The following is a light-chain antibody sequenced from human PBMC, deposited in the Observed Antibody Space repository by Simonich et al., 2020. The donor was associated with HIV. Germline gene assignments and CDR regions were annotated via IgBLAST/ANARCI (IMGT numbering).Light chain of an antibody. Sequence: QSVLTQPPSVSGAPGHRVTISCTGSSSHIGAGYDVHWYQQLPGTAPKLPIYGNSNRPAGVPDRVSGSKSGTSASLAITGLQAEDEADYDCQSYDSSLSGSVFGGGTKLTVL. J-gene: IGLJ3*02. V-gene: IGLV1-40*01. CDR2: GNS. CDR3: QSYDSSLSGSV. CDR1: SSHIGAGYD.